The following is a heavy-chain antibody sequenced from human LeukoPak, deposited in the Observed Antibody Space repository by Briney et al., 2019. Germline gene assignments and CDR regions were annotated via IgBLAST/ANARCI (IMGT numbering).Heavy chain of an antibody. Sequence: SETLSLTCTVSGGSISSSSYYWGWIRQPPGKGLEWIGSIYYSGSTYYNPSLKSRVTISVDTSKNQFSLKLSSVTAADTAVYYCASAYCGGDCYGYYYYYGMDVWGQGTTVTVSS. CDR1: GGSISSSSYY. D-gene: IGHD2-21*02. J-gene: IGHJ6*02. CDR2: IYYSGST. V-gene: IGHV4-39*07. CDR3: ASAYCGGDCYGYYYYYGMDV.